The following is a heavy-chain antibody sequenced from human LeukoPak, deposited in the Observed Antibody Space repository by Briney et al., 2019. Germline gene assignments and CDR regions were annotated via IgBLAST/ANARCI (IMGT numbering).Heavy chain of an antibody. CDR3: ASGHGDILTGYYSDY. J-gene: IGHJ4*02. V-gene: IGHV3-21*01. Sequence: PGGSLRLSCAASGFTFSSDSISWVRQAPGKGLGCGSSISSSSSYIYYADSVKGRFTISRDNAKNSLYLQMNSLRAEDTAVYYCASGHGDILTGYYSDYWGQGTLVTVSS. CDR2: ISSSSSYI. D-gene: IGHD3-9*01. CDR1: GFTFSSDS.